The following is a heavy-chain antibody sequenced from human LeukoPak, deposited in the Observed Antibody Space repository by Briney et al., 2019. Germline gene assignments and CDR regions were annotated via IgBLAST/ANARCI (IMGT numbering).Heavy chain of an antibody. CDR1: GFTFSSYA. V-gene: IGHV3-23*01. Sequence: GGSLRLSCAASGFTFSSYAMSCARQAPGKGLEWVSAISGSGGSTYYADSVKGRFTISRDNSKNTLYLQMNSLRAEDTAVYYCAKGQLPLPFDYWGQGTLVTVSS. CDR3: AKGQLPLPFDY. J-gene: IGHJ4*02. D-gene: IGHD2-2*01. CDR2: ISGSGGST.